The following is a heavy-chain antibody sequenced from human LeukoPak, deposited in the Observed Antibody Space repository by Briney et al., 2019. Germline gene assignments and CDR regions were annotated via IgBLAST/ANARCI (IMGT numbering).Heavy chain of an antibody. V-gene: IGHV3-21*01. CDR3: ARDLEEYCSGGSCSLFDY. CDR1: GFTFSSYE. J-gene: IGHJ4*02. CDR2: ISGSSSYI. D-gene: IGHD2-15*01. Sequence: GGSLRLSCAASGFTFSSYEMNWVRQAPGKGLEWVSSISGSSSYIYYADSVKGRFTISRHNAKNSLYLQMNSLRAEDTAVYYCARDLEEYCSGGSCSLFDYWGQGTLVTVSS.